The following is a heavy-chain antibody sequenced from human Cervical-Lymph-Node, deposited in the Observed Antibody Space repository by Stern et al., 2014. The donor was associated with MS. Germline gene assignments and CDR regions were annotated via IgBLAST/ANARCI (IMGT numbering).Heavy chain of an antibody. CDR2: IIPFLGIA. J-gene: IGHJ4*02. CDR1: GGTLNNYA. V-gene: IGHV1-69*04. CDR3: ARSPDLYDSSGYYFD. Sequence: VQLLQPGAEVKKPGSSVKVSCKASGGTLNNYAVSWVRQAPGQGLEWIGKIIPFLGIANYAHKFQGRVTLTAAATTSYMEVSSLRSDDTAVYYCARSPDLYDSSGYYFDWGQGTLVTVSS. D-gene: IGHD3-22*01.